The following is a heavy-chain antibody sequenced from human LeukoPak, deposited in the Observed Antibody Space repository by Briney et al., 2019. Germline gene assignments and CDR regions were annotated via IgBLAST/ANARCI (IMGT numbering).Heavy chain of an antibody. D-gene: IGHD3-10*01. J-gene: IGHJ3*02. CDR2: ISAYNGNT. V-gene: IGHV1-18*04. CDR1: GYTFTNYG. CDR3: ARGGLGYYYGETDAFDI. Sequence: ASVKVSCKASGYTFTNYGISWVRQAPGQGLEWMGWISAYNGNTNYAQKLQGRVTMTTDTSTSTAYMELRSLRSDDTAVYYCARGGLGYYYGETDAFDIWGQGTMVTVSS.